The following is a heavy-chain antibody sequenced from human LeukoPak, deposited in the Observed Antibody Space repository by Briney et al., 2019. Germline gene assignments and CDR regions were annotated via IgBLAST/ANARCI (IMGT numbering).Heavy chain of an antibody. CDR2: TYSGGNT. D-gene: IGHD3-10*01. CDR1: GFTFSSYG. J-gene: IGHJ4*02. V-gene: IGHV3-66*01. Sequence: PGRSLRLSCAASGFTFSSYGMHWVRQAPGKGLEWVSVTYSGGNTYYADSVKGRFTISRDNSKNTLYLQMNSLRAEDTAMYYCARELWFGEPDWGQGTLVTVSS. CDR3: ARELWFGEPD.